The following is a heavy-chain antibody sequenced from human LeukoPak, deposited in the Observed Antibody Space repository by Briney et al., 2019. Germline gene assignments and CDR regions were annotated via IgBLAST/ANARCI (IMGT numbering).Heavy chain of an antibody. V-gene: IGHV3-23*01. CDR1: GFTFSSYA. J-gene: IGHJ2*01. D-gene: IGHD2-2*01. Sequence: PGASLRLSCAASGFTFSSYAMSWVRQAPGKGLEWVSAISGSGGSTYYADSVKGRFTISRDNSKNTLYLQMNSLRAEDTAVYYCAKAEIVVVPAAPNWYFDLWGRGTLSLSPQ. CDR2: ISGSGGST. CDR3: AKAEIVVVPAAPNWYFDL.